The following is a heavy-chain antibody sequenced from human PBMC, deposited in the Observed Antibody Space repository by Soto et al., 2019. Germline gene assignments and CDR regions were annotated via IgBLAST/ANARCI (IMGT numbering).Heavy chain of an antibody. CDR1: GYTFTGYY. D-gene: IGHD1-1*01. Sequence: SVKGSFRASGYTFTGYYMHWVRQAPGQGLEWMGWINPNSGGTNYAQKFQGRVTMTRDTSISTAYMELSRLRSDDTAVYYCASSLNWNWIDYWGQGTLVTVYS. J-gene: IGHJ4*02. V-gene: IGHV1-2*02. CDR3: ASSLNWNWIDY. CDR2: INPNSGGT.